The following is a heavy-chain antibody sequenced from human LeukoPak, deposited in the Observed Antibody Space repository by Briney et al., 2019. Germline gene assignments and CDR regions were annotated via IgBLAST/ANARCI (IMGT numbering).Heavy chain of an antibody. CDR2: IYSGGST. V-gene: IGHV3-53*01. CDR3: ARGIAAYIDAFDI. Sequence: PGGSLRLSCAASGFTVSSNYMSWVRQAPGKGLEWVSVIYSGGSTYYADSVKGRFTISRDNSKNTLYLQMNSLRAEDTAVYYCARGIAAYIDAFDIWGQGTMVTVSS. CDR1: GFTVSSNY. D-gene: IGHD6-13*01. J-gene: IGHJ3*02.